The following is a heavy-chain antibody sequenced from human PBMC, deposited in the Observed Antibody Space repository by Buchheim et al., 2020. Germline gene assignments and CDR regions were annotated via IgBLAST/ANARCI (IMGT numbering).Heavy chain of an antibody. J-gene: IGHJ6*02. Sequence: QVQLVESGGGVVQPGGSLRLSCAASGFTFSSYGMHWVRQAPGKGLEWVAVICYDGSNTYYADSVKGRFTISRDNSKNTLYLQMNSLRAEDTAVYYCAREGRRRYSDGYLKFKGYGMDVWGQGTT. CDR2: ICYDGSNT. D-gene: IGHD5-18*01. CDR3: AREGRRRYSDGYLKFKGYGMDV. V-gene: IGHV3-33*01. CDR1: GFTFSSYG.